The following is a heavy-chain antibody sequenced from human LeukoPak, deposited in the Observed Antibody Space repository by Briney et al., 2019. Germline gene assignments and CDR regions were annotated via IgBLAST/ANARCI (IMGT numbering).Heavy chain of an antibody. Sequence: GGSLRLSCAASGFTFSSYAMSWVRQAPGKGLEWVSAISGSGGSTYYADSVKGRFTISRDNSKNTLYLQMNSLRAEDTAVYYSVTTVADYYYYMDVWGKGTTVTVSS. J-gene: IGHJ6*03. CDR2: ISGSGGST. V-gene: IGHV3-23*01. CDR3: VTTVADYYYYMDV. CDR1: GFTFSSYA. D-gene: IGHD6-19*01.